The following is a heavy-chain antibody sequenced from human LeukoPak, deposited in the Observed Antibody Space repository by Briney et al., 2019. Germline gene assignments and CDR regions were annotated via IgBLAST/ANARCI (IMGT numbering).Heavy chain of an antibody. CDR3: AREVSNTAMGLFDY. CDR1: GCTFSSYA. V-gene: IGHV1-69*05. CDR2: IIPIFDTA. J-gene: IGHJ4*02. D-gene: IGHD5-18*01. Sequence: SVEVSCKASGCTFSSYAISWVRQAAGQGLEWMGRIIPIFDTAKYAQKFQGRVTITTDESTSTAYMELSSLRSEDTAVYYCAREVSNTAMGLFDYWGQGTPVTVSS.